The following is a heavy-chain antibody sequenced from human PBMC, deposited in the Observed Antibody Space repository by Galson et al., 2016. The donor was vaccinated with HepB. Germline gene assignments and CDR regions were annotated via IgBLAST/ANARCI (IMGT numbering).Heavy chain of an antibody. D-gene: IGHD3-3*01. Sequence: SLRLSCAASGFTFSRPWMYWVRQAPGKGLAWVSQIKSAGSNINYADSVKGRFTISRDNAGNTLYLQMNSLRAEDTAVYYCSTLRDFWSGWGQGTLVTVSP. CDR1: GFTFSRPW. J-gene: IGHJ4*02. CDR3: STLRDFWSG. CDR2: IKSAGSNI. V-gene: IGHV3-74*01.